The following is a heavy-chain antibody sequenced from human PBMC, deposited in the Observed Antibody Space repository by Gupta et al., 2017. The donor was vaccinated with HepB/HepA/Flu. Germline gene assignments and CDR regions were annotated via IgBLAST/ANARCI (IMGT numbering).Heavy chain of an antibody. CDR1: AYSLTRYH. D-gene: IGHD2/OR15-2a*01. J-gene: IGHJ5*01. V-gene: IGHV1-46*01. CDR3: VSETPREFYFDS. Sequence: QGQLVQSGSVVRMPGASVRLSCKTSAYSLTRYHIHWVRQAPGQGLEWMGMIKDDGETRFGAQKFLDRVNINRDTAINTVYMELSSLSWDDTAVYSCVSETPREFYFDSWGQGTLVTVSS. CDR2: IKDDGETR.